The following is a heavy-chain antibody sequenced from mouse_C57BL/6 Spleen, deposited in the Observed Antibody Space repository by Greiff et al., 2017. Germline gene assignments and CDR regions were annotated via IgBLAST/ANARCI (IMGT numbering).Heavy chain of an antibody. V-gene: IGHV5-16*01. D-gene: IGHD2-4*01. CDR3: ARVYDYDGGYFDV. J-gene: IGHJ1*03. CDR1: GFTFSDYY. Sequence: EVQLQESEGGLVQPGSSMKLSCTASGFTFSDYYMAWVRQVPEKGLEWVANINYDGSSTYYLDSLKSRFIISRDNEKNILYLQMSSLKAEDTATYCCARVYDYDGGYFDVWGTGTTVTVSS. CDR2: INYDGSST.